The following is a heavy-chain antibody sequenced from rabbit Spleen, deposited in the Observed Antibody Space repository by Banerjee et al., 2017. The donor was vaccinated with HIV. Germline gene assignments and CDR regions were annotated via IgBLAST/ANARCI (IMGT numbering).Heavy chain of an antibody. CDR2: INASTGKP. Sequence: QEQLVESGGGLVQPEGSLTLTCKASGFSFTYGYVMCWVRQAPGKGLEWIACINASTGKPVYATWASGRFTISRTSSTTVTLRMTSLTAADRATYFCARDLTSVIGWNFNLWGQGTLVTVS. CDR1: GFSFTYGYV. CDR3: ARDLTSVIGWNFNL. J-gene: IGHJ4*01. V-gene: IGHV1S45*01. D-gene: IGHD1-1*01.